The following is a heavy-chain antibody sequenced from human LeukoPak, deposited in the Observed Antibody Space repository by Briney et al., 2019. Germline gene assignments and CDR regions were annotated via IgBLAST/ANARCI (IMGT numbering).Heavy chain of an antibody. J-gene: IGHJ6*03. Sequence: GASVKVSCKASGYTFTGYYMHWVRQAPGQGLEWMGWINPNSGGTNYAQKFQGRVTMTRDTSISTAYMELSRLRSDDTAVYYCARVKPETYYDILTGNYYYYYMDVWGKGTTVTISS. V-gene: IGHV1-2*02. D-gene: IGHD3-9*01. CDR1: GYTFTGYY. CDR3: ARVKPETYYDILTGNYYYYYMDV. CDR2: INPNSGGT.